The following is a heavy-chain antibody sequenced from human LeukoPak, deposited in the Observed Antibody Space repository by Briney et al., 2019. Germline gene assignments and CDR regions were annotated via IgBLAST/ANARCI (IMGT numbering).Heavy chain of an antibody. CDR2: IKQDGSEK. CDR3: ARREGSYFDTSGYYYG. V-gene: IGHV3-7*01. J-gene: IGHJ4*02. D-gene: IGHD3-22*01. Sequence: GGSLRLSCAASGFTFRSYWMSWVRQAPGKGLEWVANIKQDGSEKYYVDSVKGRFTISRDNAKDSLYLQMNSLRAEDTAVYYCARREGSYFDTSGYYYGWGQGTLVTVSS. CDR1: GFTFRSYW.